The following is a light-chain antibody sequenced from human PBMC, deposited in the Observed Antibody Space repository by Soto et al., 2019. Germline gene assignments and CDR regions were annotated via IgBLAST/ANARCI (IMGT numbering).Light chain of an antibody. Sequence: EIVLTQSPLSLAVTPGEPASISCRSSQSLLYSNGANYLDWYLQRPGQSPQVLIFLASNRASGVPERFSGSGSGTDFTLTISRVEAEDVGIYYCMQALQARTFGPGTRVEFK. V-gene: IGKV2-28*01. J-gene: IGKJ1*01. CDR2: LAS. CDR1: QSLLYSNGANY. CDR3: MQALQART.